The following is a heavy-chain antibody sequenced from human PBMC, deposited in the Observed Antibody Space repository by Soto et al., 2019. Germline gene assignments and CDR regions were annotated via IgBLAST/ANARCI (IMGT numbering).Heavy chain of an antibody. CDR3: AGVSPSICGGGNCYRLDSYFDS. CDR2: IIPLFGTP. J-gene: IGHJ4*03. Sequence: QVQLVQSGAEVKKPGSSLKVSCKTSGVTFSTSGISWVRQGPGQGLEWMGGIIPLFGTPKYARKFQGRVSITADDSATTTYLELSGLGSDDTAIYYCAGVSPSICGGGNCYRLDSYFDSWGQGSQVVVSS. D-gene: IGHD2-21*01. V-gene: IGHV1-69*01. CDR1: GVTFSTSG.